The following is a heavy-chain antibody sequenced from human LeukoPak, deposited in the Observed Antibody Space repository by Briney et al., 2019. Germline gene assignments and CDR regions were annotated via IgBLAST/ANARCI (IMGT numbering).Heavy chain of an antibody. J-gene: IGHJ6*02. V-gene: IGHV4-31*03. D-gene: IGHD2-2*01. CDR3: ARAPTGVPAALYGMDV. Sequence: SETLSLTCTVSGGSISSGAYYWSWIRQHPGKGLEWIGYIYYSGSTYYNPSLKSRVTISVDTSKNQFSLNLGSVTAADTAVYYCARAPTGVPAALYGMDVWGRGTTVTVSS. CDR1: GGSISSGAYY. CDR2: IYYSGST.